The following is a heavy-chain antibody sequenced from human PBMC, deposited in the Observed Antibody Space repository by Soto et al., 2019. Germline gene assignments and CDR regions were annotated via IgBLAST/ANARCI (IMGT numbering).Heavy chain of an antibody. V-gene: IGHV1-18*01. CDR3: ARVLCGGSCYYYYYGMTS. CDR2: ISAYNGNT. CDR1: GYTFTSYG. J-gene: IGHJ6*02. D-gene: IGHD2-15*01. Sequence: ASVKVSCKASGYTFTSYGISWVRQAPGQGLEWMGWISAYNGNTNYAQKLQGRVTMTTDTSTSTAYMELRSLRSDDTAVYYCARVLCGGSCYYYYYGMTSGAKGPRSPSP.